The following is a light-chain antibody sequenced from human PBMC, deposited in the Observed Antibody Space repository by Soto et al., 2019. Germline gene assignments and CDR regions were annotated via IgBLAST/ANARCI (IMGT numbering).Light chain of an antibody. CDR3: QPSNSYSEA. J-gene: IGKJ1*01. Sequence: DLQMTQSPSTLSGSVGDRVTITCRASQPISSWLAWYQQKPGKAPKLLIYKASTLKSGVPSRFSGSGSGTEFTLHISSLQPDDLATYYCQPSNSYSEAFGQGTQVELK. CDR2: KAS. CDR1: QPISSW. V-gene: IGKV1-5*03.